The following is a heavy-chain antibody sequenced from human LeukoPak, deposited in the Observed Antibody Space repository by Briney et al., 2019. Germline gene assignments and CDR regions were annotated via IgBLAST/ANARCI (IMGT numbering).Heavy chain of an antibody. V-gene: IGHV1-2*02. Sequence: ASVTVSFKASGYTFTSYAMHWVRQAPGQGLEWMGWITPSGGTNYPQKFQGRVAITRDTSITTAYMDLSRLTSDDTAVYYCARDRYGDGFAHFDYWGQGALVIVSS. D-gene: IGHD5-24*01. CDR3: ARDRYGDGFAHFDY. CDR2: ITPSGGT. CDR1: GYTFTSYA. J-gene: IGHJ4*02.